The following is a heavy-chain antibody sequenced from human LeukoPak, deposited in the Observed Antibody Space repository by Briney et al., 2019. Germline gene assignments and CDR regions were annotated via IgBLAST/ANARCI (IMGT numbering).Heavy chain of an antibody. D-gene: IGHD3-10*01. CDR2: INAGNGNT. V-gene: IGHV1-3*01. CDR1: GYTFTSYA. J-gene: IGHJ4*02. Sequence: ALVKVSCKASGYTFTSYAMHWVRQAPGQRLEWMGWINAGNGNTKYSQKFQGRVTITRDTSASTAYMELSSLRSEDTAVYYCARDRAYYYAEYYFDYWGQGTLVTVSS. CDR3: ARDRAYYYAEYYFDY.